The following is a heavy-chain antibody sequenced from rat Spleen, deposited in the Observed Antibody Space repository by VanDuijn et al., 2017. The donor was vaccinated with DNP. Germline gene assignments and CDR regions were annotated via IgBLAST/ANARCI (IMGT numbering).Heavy chain of an antibody. CDR3: ARDFGYNLWVMDA. CDR1: GYTFTTYY. D-gene: IGHD1-4*01. J-gene: IGHJ4*01. Sequence: QVQLQQSGAELAKPGSSVMISCRASGYTFTTYYIGWIKQTTRQGLDYIGYINTGSGGSSHNEKFKGKATMTVDRSSSTAFMELSSLTPEDSAVYYCARDFGYNLWVMDAWGQGTSVTVSS. V-gene: IGHV1-43*01. CDR2: INTGSGGS.